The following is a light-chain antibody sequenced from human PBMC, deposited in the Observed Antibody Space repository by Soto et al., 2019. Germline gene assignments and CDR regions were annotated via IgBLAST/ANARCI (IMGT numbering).Light chain of an antibody. CDR3: QTWGTGGV. V-gene: IGLV4-69*01. CDR1: SGHSNYA. Sequence: QSVLTQSPSASASLGASVKLTCTLSSGHSNYAIAWHQQQPEKGPRYLMKLNSDGSHGKGAGIPDRFSGSSSGAERCLTISSLQSEDEADYYCQTWGTGGVFGGGTKLTVL. CDR2: LNSDGSH. J-gene: IGLJ3*02.